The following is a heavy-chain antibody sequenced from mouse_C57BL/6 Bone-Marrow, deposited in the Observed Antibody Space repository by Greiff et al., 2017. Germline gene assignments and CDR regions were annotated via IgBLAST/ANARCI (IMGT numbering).Heavy chain of an antibody. CDR3: ARDTTAYAMDY. Sequence: QVQLQQPGAELVMPGASVKLSCKASGYTFTSYWMHWVKQRPGQGLEWIGEIDPSDSYTNYNQKFKGKSTLTVDKSSSTAYMQLSRLTSEDSAVYYCARDTTAYAMDYWGQGTSVTVSS. D-gene: IGHD1-2*01. CDR2: IDPSDSYT. CDR1: GYTFTSYW. J-gene: IGHJ4*01. V-gene: IGHV1-69*01.